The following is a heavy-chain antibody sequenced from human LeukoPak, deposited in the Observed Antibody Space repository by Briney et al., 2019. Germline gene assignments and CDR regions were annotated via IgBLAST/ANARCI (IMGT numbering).Heavy chain of an antibody. CDR1: GYTFTSYY. CDR3: ARVGSSNNHYYHSNTGYYYYYGMDV. V-gene: IGHV1-46*01. CDR2: INPSGGST. J-gene: IGHJ6*02. D-gene: IGHD3-22*01. Sequence: GASVKVSCKASGYTFTSYYMHWVRPAPGQGLEWMGIINPSGGSTSYAQKFQGRVTMTRDTSTSTVYMELSSLRSEDTAVYYCARVGSSNNHYYHSNTGYYYYYGMDVWGQGTTVTVSS.